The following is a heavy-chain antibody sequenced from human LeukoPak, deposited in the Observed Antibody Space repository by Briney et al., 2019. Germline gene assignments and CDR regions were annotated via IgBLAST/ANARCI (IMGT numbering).Heavy chain of an antibody. CDR1: GFTFSSYS. CDR2: INSSSSYK. J-gene: IGHJ4*02. CDR3: ATDRRDGYASFDS. D-gene: IGHD5-24*01. Sequence: PGGSLRLSCAASGFTFSSYSMNWVRQAPGKGLEWVSSINSSSSYKYYADSVKGRFTISRDNAKNSLYLQMNSLRAEDTAVYYCATDRRDGYASFDSWGPGKLVTVSS. V-gene: IGHV3-21*01.